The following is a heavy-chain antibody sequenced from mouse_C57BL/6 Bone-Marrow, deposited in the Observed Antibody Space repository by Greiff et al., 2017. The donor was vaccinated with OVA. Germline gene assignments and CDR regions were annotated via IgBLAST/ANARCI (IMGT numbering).Heavy chain of an antibody. J-gene: IGHJ2*02. Sequence: DVKLVESGGDLVKPGGSLKLSCAASGFTFSSYGMSWVRQTPDKRLEWVATISSGGSYTYYPDNVKGRFTISRDNAKNTLYLQMSSLKSEDTAMYYCARHIYYYGSYSMDYWGQGTSLTVSS. CDR1: GFTFSSYG. CDR3: ARHIYYYGSYSMDY. CDR2: ISSGGSYT. V-gene: IGHV5-6*02. D-gene: IGHD1-1*01.